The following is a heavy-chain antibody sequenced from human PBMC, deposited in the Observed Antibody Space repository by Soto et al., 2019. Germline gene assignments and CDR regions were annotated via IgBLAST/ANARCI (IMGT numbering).Heavy chain of an antibody. CDR2: ISGSGGST. V-gene: IGHV3-23*01. Sequence: GGSLRLSCVGSGFTFRPYAMSWVRQAPGKGLEWVSAISGSGGSTYYADSVKGRFTISRDNSKNTLYLQMNSLRAEDTAVYYCAKDSDRDYYDSSGYYEVGAFDIWGQGTMVTVSS. D-gene: IGHD3-22*01. CDR3: AKDSDRDYYDSSGYYEVGAFDI. CDR1: GFTFRPYA. J-gene: IGHJ3*02.